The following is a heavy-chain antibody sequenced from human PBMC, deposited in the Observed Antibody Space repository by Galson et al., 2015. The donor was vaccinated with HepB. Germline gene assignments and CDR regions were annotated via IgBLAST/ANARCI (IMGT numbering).Heavy chain of an antibody. CDR3: ARAQRDIVVVHPPDY. V-gene: IGHV1-3*04. J-gene: IGHJ4*02. CDR2: IDTGNGNT. Sequence: SVKVSCKASGYTFTTSAMHWVRQAPGLRLEWMGWIDTGNGNTRYSQKFQGRVTLSSDTSANTAYMELGSLTSEDTAMYYCARAQRDIVVVHPPDYWGQGTLVMVSS. D-gene: IGHD2-15*01. CDR1: GYTFTTSA.